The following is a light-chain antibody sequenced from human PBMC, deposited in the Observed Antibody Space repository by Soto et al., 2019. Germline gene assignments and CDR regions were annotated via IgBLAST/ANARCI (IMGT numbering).Light chain of an antibody. CDR1: SGHSSYA. CDR3: QTWGTGIRV. J-gene: IGLJ1*01. Sequence: QLVLTQSPFASASLGASVKLTCTLSSGHSSYAIAWHQQQPEKGPRYLMKLNSDGSHSKGDGIPDRLSGSSSGAERYLTISSLQSEDEADYYCQTWGTGIRVFGTGTKLTVL. CDR2: LNSDGSH. V-gene: IGLV4-69*01.